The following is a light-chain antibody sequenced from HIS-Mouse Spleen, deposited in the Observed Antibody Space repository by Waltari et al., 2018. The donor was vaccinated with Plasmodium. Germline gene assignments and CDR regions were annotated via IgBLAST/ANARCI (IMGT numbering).Light chain of an antibody. CDR1: ALPKKY. V-gene: IGLV3-10*01. Sequence: SYELTQPPSVSVSPGQTARITCPGDALPKKYAAWYQQKSGQAPGLVIYEDSKRPPGIPERFSGSSSGTMATLTISGAQVEDEADYYCYSTDSSGNHRVFGGGTKLTVL. CDR2: EDS. CDR3: YSTDSSGNHRV. J-gene: IGLJ3*02.